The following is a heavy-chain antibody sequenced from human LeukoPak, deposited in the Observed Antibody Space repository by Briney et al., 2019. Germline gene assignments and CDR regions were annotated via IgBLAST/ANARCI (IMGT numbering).Heavy chain of an antibody. CDR2: IYNSGTT. Sequence: GESLKISCAASGFSVSSNYMSWVRQAPGKGLEWVAVIYNSGTTKYADSVKGRVTIARDSSENTLYLQMNSLRVEDTAVYYCARGWEWWDYWGQGTLVTVSS. V-gene: IGHV3-53*01. CDR1: GFSVSSNY. CDR3: ARGWEWWDY. D-gene: IGHD2-15*01. J-gene: IGHJ4*02.